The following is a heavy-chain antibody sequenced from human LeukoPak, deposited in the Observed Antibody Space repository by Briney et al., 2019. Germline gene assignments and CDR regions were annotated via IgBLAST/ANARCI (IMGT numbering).Heavy chain of an antibody. CDR2: IYSGGST. CDR1: GFTVSSNY. D-gene: IGHD6-19*01. CDR3: ARDLHPSSGYSSGWYGYFQH. V-gene: IGHV3-53*01. Sequence: GGSLRLSCAASGFTVSSNYMSWVRQAPGKGLEWVSVIYSGGSTYYADSVKGRFTISRDNSKNTLYLQMNSLRAEDTAVYYCARDLHPSSGYSSGWYGYFQHWGQGTLATVSS. J-gene: IGHJ1*01.